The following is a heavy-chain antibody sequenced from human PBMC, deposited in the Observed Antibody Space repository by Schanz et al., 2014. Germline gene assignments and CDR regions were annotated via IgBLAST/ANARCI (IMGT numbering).Heavy chain of an antibody. CDR2: IYTSGST. J-gene: IGHJ5*02. D-gene: IGHD6-25*01. CDR3: AREPLSGYNWFDP. CDR1: GGSISSGTYY. V-gene: IGHV4-61*02. Sequence: QVQLQESGPGLVKPSQTLSLTCIVSGGSISSGTYYWSWLRQPAGKGLEWIGRIYTSGSTNYNPSLKSRSTISRATPKNQFSLKRSSLTAADTAVYYCAREPLSGYNWFDPWGQGSLVTVSS.